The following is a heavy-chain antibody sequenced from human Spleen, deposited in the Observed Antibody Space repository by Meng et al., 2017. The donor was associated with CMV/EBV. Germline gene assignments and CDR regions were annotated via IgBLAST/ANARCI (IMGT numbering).Heavy chain of an antibody. Sequence: GGSLRLSCAASGITFSSHAMSWVRQAPGKGLEWVSAITNTGRSTYYADSVKGRFTISRDNSNNTLYLQMNSLRPEDTAVYYCAKRAAYSSSWYLDYWGQGTLVTVSS. CDR3: AKRAAYSSSWYLDY. J-gene: IGHJ4*02. D-gene: IGHD6-13*01. CDR1: GITFSSHA. V-gene: IGHV3-23*01. CDR2: ITNTGRST.